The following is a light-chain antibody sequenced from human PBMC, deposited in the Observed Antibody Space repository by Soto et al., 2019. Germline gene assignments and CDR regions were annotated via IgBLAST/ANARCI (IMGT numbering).Light chain of an antibody. CDR2: SNN. CDR1: SSNIGSNT. J-gene: IGLJ3*02. V-gene: IGLV1-44*01. CDR3: AAWDDSLNGPV. Sequence: QSVLTQPTSASGTPGQRVTISCSGSSSNIGSNTVNWYQQLPGTAPKVLIYSNNQRPSGVPDRFSGSKSGTSASLAISGLQSEDEADYYCAAWDDSLNGPVFGEGTKLTVL.